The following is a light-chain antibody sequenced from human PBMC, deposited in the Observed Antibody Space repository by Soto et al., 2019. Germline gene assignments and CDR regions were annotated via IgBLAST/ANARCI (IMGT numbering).Light chain of an antibody. CDR2: EVS. CDR1: SSDVGGYNY. J-gene: IGLJ1*01. CDR3: SSYTSSTTPYV. V-gene: IGLV2-14*01. Sequence: QSPLTQPASVSGAPGQSITISCTGTSSDVGGYNYVSWYQHHPGKAPKLMIYEVSNRPSGVSNRFYGSKSGNTASLTISGLQADDEADYYCSSYTSSTTPYVFGTGTKVTV.